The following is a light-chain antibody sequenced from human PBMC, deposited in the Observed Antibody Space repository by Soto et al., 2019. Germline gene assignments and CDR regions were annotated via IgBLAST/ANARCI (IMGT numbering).Light chain of an antibody. CDR1: QCISSY. CDR3: QQSYSTLWT. V-gene: IGKV1-8*01. CDR2: AAS. J-gene: IGKJ1*01. Sequence: AIRMTQSPSSLSASTGDRVTITCRAGQCISSYLAWYQQKPGKAPKLLIYAASSLQSGVPSRFSGSGSGTDFTLTISSLQPEDFATYYCQQSYSTLWTFGQGTKVDIK.